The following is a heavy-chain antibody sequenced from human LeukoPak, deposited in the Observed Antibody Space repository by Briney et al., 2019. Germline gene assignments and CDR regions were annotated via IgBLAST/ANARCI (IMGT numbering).Heavy chain of an antibody. V-gene: IGHV3-23*01. CDR2: VSGSGGST. CDR1: GFTFSGYA. D-gene: IGHD3-22*01. J-gene: IGHJ6*03. CDR3: ARDPVVRTGLFVYYYYYMDV. Sequence: GGSLRLSCAASGFTFSGYAMSWGRQAPGKGLEWVSGVSGSGGSTYYADSLKGRFTISRDNSKNTLYLQMNSLRAEDTAVYYCARDPVVRTGLFVYYYYYMDVWGKGTTVTVSS.